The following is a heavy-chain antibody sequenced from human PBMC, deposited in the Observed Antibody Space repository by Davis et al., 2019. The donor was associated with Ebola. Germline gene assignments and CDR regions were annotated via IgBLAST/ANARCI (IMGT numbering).Heavy chain of an antibody. D-gene: IGHD2-21*02. V-gene: IGHV4-30-4*01. CDR2: IYNNGNS. CDR3: VRVDCGGDCYPKVFGWFDP. Sequence: MPSETLSLTCSVSGDSISRGGHYWSWIRQPPGKGLEWIGYIYNNGNSYFNPSLESRASILVDMSNNQFSLKLISVIVADTAVYYCVRVDCGGDCYPKVFGWFDPWGQGTLVTVSS. CDR1: GDSISRGGHY. J-gene: IGHJ5*02.